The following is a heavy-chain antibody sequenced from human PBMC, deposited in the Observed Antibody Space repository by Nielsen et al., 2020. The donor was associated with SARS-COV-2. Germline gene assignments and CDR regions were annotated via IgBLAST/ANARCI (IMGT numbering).Heavy chain of an antibody. V-gene: IGHV4-59*01. Sequence: SETLSLTCTVSGGSISSYYWSWIRQPPGKGLEWIGYIYYSGSTNYNPSLKGRVTISVDTSKNQFSLKLSSVTAADTAVYYCARDRFGDSWFDPWGQGTLVTVSS. J-gene: IGHJ5*02. CDR1: GGSISSYY. CDR3: ARDRFGDSWFDP. D-gene: IGHD3-10*01. CDR2: IYYSGST.